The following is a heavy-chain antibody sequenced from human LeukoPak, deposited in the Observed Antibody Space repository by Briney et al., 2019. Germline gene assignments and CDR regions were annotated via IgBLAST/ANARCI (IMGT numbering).Heavy chain of an antibody. Sequence: SETLSLTCTVSGGSINSYYWSWIRQPPGKGLEWIGYIYYSGSTNYNPSLKSRVTISVDTSKNQFSLKLSSVTAADTAVYYCARAQIRYSSSWYWYWFDPWGQGTLVTVSS. D-gene: IGHD6-13*01. V-gene: IGHV4-59*01. J-gene: IGHJ5*02. CDR3: ARAQIRYSSSWYWYWFDP. CDR1: GGSINSYY. CDR2: IYYSGST.